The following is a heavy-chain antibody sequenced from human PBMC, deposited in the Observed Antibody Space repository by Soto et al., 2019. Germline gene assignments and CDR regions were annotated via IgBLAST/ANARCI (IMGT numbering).Heavy chain of an antibody. V-gene: IGHV1-18*01. CDR1: GYTFTSYG. D-gene: IGHD2-2*01. Sequence: ASVKVSCKASGYTFTSYGISWVRQAPGQGLEWMGWISAYDGNTNYAQKLQGRVTMTTDTSTSTAYMELRSLRFDDTAVYYCARDVGYCISTSCRTHGMDVWGQGTTVTVSS. J-gene: IGHJ6*02. CDR2: ISAYDGNT. CDR3: ARDVGYCISTSCRTHGMDV.